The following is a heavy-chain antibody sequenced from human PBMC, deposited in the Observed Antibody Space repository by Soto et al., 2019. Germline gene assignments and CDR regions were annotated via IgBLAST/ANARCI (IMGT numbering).Heavy chain of an antibody. J-gene: IGHJ6*02. D-gene: IGHD6-13*01. CDR3: ATALYSSSWYGNKSPVRYYYYGMDV. CDR2: IYYSGST. V-gene: IGHV4-59*01. CDR1: GGSISSYY. Sequence: SETLSLTCTVSGGSISSYYWSWIRQPPGKGLEWIGYIYYSGSTNYNPSLKSRVTISVDTSKNQFSLKLSSVTAEDTAVYYCATALYSSSWYGNKSPVRYYYYGMDVWGQGTTVTVSS.